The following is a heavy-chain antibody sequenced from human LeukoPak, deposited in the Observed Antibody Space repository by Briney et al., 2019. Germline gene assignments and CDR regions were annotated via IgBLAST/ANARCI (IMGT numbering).Heavy chain of an antibody. Sequence: GESLQISCQVSGYSFTSYCISWVRQMPGKGLEWMGRIDPSDSYTNYSPSFQGHVTISADKSISTAYLQWSSLKASDTAMYYCARRRCSGGSCSFDYWGQGTLVTVSS. D-gene: IGHD2-15*01. V-gene: IGHV5-10-1*01. CDR3: ARRRCSGGSCSFDY. J-gene: IGHJ4*02. CDR1: GYSFTSYC. CDR2: IDPSDSYT.